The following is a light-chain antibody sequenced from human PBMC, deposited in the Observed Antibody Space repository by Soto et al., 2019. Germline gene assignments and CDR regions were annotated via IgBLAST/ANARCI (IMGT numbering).Light chain of an antibody. Sequence: QSALTQPRSVSGSPGQSVTISCTGTSSDVGGYNYVSWYQQHPGKAPKLMIYDVSKRPSGVPDRFSGSKSVNTAFLTISGLQAEDEADYYCCSYAGSYSWVFGGGTKLTVL. CDR2: DVS. J-gene: IGLJ3*02. CDR1: SSDVGGYNY. V-gene: IGLV2-11*01. CDR3: CSYAGSYSWV.